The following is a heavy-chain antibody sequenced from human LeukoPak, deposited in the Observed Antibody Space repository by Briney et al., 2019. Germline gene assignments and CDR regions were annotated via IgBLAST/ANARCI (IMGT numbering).Heavy chain of an antibody. CDR3: ARESGIAAALDL. D-gene: IGHD6-13*01. J-gene: IGHJ5*02. V-gene: IGHV3-23*01. CDR1: GFTFSNFA. CDR2: IGGGGFST. Sequence: GGSLRLSCSASGFTFSNFAMSWVRQAPGKGLQWVSTIGGGGFSTSYADSVKGRFTISRDNSRDTVNLQMNSLRAEDTAVYYCARESGIAAALDLWGQGTLVTVSS.